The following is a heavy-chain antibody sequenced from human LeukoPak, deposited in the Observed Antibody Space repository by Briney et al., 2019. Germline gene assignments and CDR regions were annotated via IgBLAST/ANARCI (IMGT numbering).Heavy chain of an antibody. D-gene: IGHD5-18*01. V-gene: IGHV3-30*02. CDR2: IRYDGSNK. CDR1: GFTLSSYG. J-gene: IGHJ6*03. CDR3: AKRDTAMVRGYYYYYMDV. Sequence: GGSLRLSCAASGFTLSSYGMHWVRQAPGKGLEWVAFIRYDGSNKYYADSVKGRFTISRDNSKNTLYLQMNSLRAEDTAVYYCAKRDTAMVRGYYYYYMDVWGKGTTVTVSS.